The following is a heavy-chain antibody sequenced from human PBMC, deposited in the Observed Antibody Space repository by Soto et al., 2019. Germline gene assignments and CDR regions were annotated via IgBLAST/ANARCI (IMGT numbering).Heavy chain of an antibody. V-gene: IGHV1-69*18. CDR1: GGTFSSYS. CDR2: LIRMFGTT. CDR3: ARAVVLTFTRFYDMDV. J-gene: IGHJ6*02. Sequence: QVQLVQSGAEVKTPGSSVKVSCKASGGTFSSYSINWVRQAPGQGLEWMGRLIRMFGTTDYAQRFQGRVTFTADESTSTASMEVTNLTSEDTAVYYCARAVVLTFTRFYDMDVWGQGTTVTVSS. D-gene: IGHD3-9*01.